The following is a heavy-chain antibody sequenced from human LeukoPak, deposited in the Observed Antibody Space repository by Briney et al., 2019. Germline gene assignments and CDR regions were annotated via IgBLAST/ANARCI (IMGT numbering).Heavy chain of an antibody. CDR2: IIPIFGTA. D-gene: IGHD3-3*01. V-gene: IGHV1-69*01. CDR1: GGTFSSYA. CDR3: ARVSVGFLEWLLHDKCDAFDI. J-gene: IGHJ3*02. Sequence: SVKVSCKASGGTFSSYAISWVRQAPGQGLEWMGGIIPIFGTANYAQKFQGRVTITADESTSTAYMELSSLRSEDTAVYYCARVSVGFLEWLLHDKCDAFDIWGQGTMVTVSS.